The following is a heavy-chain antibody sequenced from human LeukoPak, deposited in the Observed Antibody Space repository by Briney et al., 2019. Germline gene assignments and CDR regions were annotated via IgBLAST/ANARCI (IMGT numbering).Heavy chain of an antibody. J-gene: IGHJ3*02. CDR1: GFTVSSNY. D-gene: IGHD1-26*01. CDR3: ARDGSYFAFDI. V-gene: IGHV3-53*01. Sequence: GGSLRLSCAASGFTVSSNYMSWVRQAPGKGLEWVSVIYSGGGTYYADSVKGRFTISRDNSKNTLYLQMNSLRAEDTAVYYCARDGSYFAFDIWGQGTMVTVSS. CDR2: IYSGGGT.